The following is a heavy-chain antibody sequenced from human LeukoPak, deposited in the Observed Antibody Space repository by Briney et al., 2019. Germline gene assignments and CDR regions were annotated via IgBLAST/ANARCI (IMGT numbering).Heavy chain of an antibody. V-gene: IGHV3-23*01. D-gene: IGHD1-26*01. CDR3: AKDGRTHSGSYDFDY. Sequence: PGGSLRLSCAASGCTFSSYAMSWVRQAPGKGLEWVSAISGSGGSTYYADSVKGRFTISRDHSKNTLYLQMNSLRAEDTAVYYCAKDGRTHSGSYDFDYWGQGTLVTVSS. CDR1: GCTFSSYA. CDR2: ISGSGGST. J-gene: IGHJ4*02.